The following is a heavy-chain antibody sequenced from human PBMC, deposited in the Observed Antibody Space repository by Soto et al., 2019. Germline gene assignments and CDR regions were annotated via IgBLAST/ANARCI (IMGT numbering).Heavy chain of an antibody. CDR2: MNPNTGNS. J-gene: IGHJ4*02. V-gene: IGHV1-8*01. CDR3: ARRAETNGWNGFGADKYYFDF. D-gene: IGHD1-1*01. CDR1: GYTFTSYD. Sequence: ASVKVSCKASGYTFTSYDIYWVRQATGQGLEWMGWMNPNTGNSGYAQKFQGRVTMTSDTSISTAHMELSSLRSEDTAAYYCARRAETNGWNGFGADKYYFDFWGQGTLVTVSS.